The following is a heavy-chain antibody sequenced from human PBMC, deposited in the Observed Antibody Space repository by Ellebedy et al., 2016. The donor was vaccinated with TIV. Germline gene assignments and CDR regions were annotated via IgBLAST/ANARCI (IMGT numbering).Heavy chain of an antibody. V-gene: IGHV3-11*06. CDR1: GFTFSDYY. CDR3: ATRFGEFVY. D-gene: IGHD3-10*01. J-gene: IGHJ4*02. CDR2: ISSSSSYT. Sequence: GESLKISCAASGFTFSDYYMSWIRQAPGKGLEWVSYISSSSSYTNYADSVKGRFTISRDNAKNSLYLQMNSLRAEDTAVYYCATRFGEFVYWGQGTLVTVSS.